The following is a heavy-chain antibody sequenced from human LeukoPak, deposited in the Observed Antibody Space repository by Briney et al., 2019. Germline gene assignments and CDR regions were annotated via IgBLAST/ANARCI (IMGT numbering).Heavy chain of an antibody. CDR3: ARERPNSSSWYARWFDP. J-gene: IGHJ5*02. V-gene: IGHV1-2*02. Sequence: ASVKVSCKASGYTFTGYYMHWVRQAPGQGLEWMGWINPNSGGTNYAQKFQGRVTMTRDTSIRTAYMELSRLKSDDTAVYYCARERPNSSSWYARWFDPWGQGTLVTVSS. D-gene: IGHD6-13*01. CDR2: INPNSGGT. CDR1: GYTFTGYY.